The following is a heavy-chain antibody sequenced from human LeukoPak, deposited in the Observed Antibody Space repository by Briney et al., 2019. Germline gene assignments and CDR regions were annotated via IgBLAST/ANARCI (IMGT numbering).Heavy chain of an antibody. D-gene: IGHD3-22*01. Sequence: PGGSLRLSCVASGFTITSYNMNWVRQAPGKGLEWVASITSGSDYIYYADSVKGRFTISRDNAKNSLYLQVNSLRAEDTAVYFCARSITMIVDWFDPWGQGTLVTVSS. CDR2: ITSGSDYI. J-gene: IGHJ5*02. V-gene: IGHV3-21*01. CDR3: ARSITMIVDWFDP. CDR1: GFTITSYN.